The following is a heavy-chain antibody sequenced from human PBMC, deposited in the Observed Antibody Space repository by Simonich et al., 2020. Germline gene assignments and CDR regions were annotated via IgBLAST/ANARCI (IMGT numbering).Heavy chain of an antibody. V-gene: IGHV1-2*02. CDR3: ARGRLTGDKGAFDI. CDR2: VNPKSGGT. J-gene: IGHJ3*02. Sequence: QVQLVQSGAEVNKPGASVKVSCKASGYTFTGYYMHWVRQAPGQGLEWRGVVNPKSGGTNDAKKFQGRVTMTRDTSISTAYRELSRLRSDDTAVYYCARGRLTGDKGAFDIWGQGTMVTVSS. CDR1: GYTFTGYY. D-gene: IGHD7-27*01.